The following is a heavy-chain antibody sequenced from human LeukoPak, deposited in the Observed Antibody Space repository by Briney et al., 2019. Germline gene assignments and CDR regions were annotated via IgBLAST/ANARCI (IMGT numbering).Heavy chain of an antibody. Sequence: ASVKVSCKASGYTFTGHYIHWVRQAPGQGLEWMGWINPNTGGTDYAQKFQDRIAISTYTSISTTYMELSSLRSDDTALYYCARDLATIDGIAWYYFENWGQGILVTVS. CDR1: GYTFTGHY. CDR2: INPNTGGT. J-gene: IGHJ4*02. CDR3: ARDLATIDGIAWYYFEN. D-gene: IGHD5-12*01. V-gene: IGHV1-2*02.